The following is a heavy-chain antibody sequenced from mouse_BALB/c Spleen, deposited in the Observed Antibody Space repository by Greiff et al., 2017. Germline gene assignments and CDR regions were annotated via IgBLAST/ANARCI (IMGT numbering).Heavy chain of an antibody. CDR1: GFAFSSYD. V-gene: IGHV5-12-1*01. D-gene: IGHD6-5*01. CDR3: ARPYPRAMDY. Sequence: DVKLVESGGGLVKPGGSLKLSCAASGFAFSSYDMSWVRQTPEKRLEWVAYISSGGGSTYYPDTVKGRFTISRDNAKNTLYLQMSSLKSEDTAMYYCARPYPRAMDYWGQGTSVTVSS. CDR2: ISSGGGST. J-gene: IGHJ4*01.